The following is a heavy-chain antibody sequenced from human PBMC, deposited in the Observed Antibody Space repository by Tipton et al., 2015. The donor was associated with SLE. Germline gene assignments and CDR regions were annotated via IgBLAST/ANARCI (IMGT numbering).Heavy chain of an antibody. CDR3: ARDSGYRSAWYEGFAF. CDR1: GYSISSGFY. CDR2: IFHTGTT. J-gene: IGHJ4*02. D-gene: IGHD6-19*01. V-gene: IGHV4-38-2*02. Sequence: TLSLTCTVSGYSISSGFYWGWIRKPPGKGLEWIGSIFHTGTTYYKPSLKSRVTMSVDTSKNQFSLKLTSVTAADTAVYFCARDSGYRSAWYEGFAFWGQGTLVTVSS.